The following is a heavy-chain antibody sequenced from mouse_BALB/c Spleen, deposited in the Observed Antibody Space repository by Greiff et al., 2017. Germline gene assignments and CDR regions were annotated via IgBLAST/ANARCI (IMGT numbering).Heavy chain of an antibody. Sequence: EVQLVESGGGLVKPGGSLKLSCAASGFTFSSYTMSWVRQTPEKRLEWVATISSGGSYTYYPDSVKGRFTISRDNAKNTLYLQMSSLKSEDTAMYYCARMGDSFAYWGQGTLVTVSA. CDR3: ARMGDSFAY. V-gene: IGHV5-6-4*01. CDR2: ISSGGSYT. J-gene: IGHJ3*01. CDR1: GFTFSSYT.